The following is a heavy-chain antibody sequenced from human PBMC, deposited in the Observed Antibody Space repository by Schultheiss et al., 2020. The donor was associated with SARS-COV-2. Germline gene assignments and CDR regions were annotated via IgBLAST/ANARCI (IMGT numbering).Heavy chain of an antibody. V-gene: IGHV3-23*01. Sequence: GGSLRLSCAASGFTFTSYAMSWVRQAPGMRLEWVATMSGTAAGGSTYYADSVKGRITISRDNSKNTLYLQMNSLRADDTAVYYCARGGLGADYAVTTVDYWGQGTLVTVSS. CDR1: GFTFTSYA. CDR2: MSGTAAGGST. CDR3: ARGGLGADYAVTTVDY. J-gene: IGHJ4*02. D-gene: IGHD4-17*01.